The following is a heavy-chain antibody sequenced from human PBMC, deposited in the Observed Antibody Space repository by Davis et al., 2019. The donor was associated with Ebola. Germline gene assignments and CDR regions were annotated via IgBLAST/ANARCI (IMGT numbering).Heavy chain of an antibody. Sequence: GGSLRLSCAASGFTVSSNYMSWVRQAPGQGLEWVSVIYSGGSTYYADSVKGRFTISRDNSKNTLYLQMNSLRAEDTAVYYCARDSGPFEYHHGMDVWGQGTLVTVSS. CDR3: ARDSGPFEYHHGMDV. CDR2: IYSGGST. CDR1: GFTVSSNY. D-gene: IGHD6-6*01. J-gene: IGHJ6*02. V-gene: IGHV3-66*01.